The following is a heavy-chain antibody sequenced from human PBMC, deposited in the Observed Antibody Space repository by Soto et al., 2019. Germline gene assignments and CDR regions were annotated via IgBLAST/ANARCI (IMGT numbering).Heavy chain of an antibody. CDR1: GGTFSSYA. V-gene: IGHV1-69*12. CDR2: IIPIFGTA. Sequence: QVQLVQSGAEVKKPGSSVKVSCKASGGTFSSYAISWVRQAPGQGLEWMGGIIPIFGTANYAQKFQGRVTIAADEXXSXAXTELSSLRSEDTAVYYCARGGEDIVLVPAAFDYFDYWGQGTLVTVSS. D-gene: IGHD2-2*01. CDR3: ARGGEDIVLVPAAFDYFDY. J-gene: IGHJ4*02.